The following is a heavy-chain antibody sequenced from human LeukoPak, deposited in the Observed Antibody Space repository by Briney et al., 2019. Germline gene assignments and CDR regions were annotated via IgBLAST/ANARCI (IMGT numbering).Heavy chain of an antibody. V-gene: IGHV3-7*01. J-gene: IGHJ4*02. Sequence: PGGSLRLSCVASGFTFSNYWMSWVRQAPGKGLEWVANIKEVESEKNYVDSVKGRFTISRDNAKTSLYLQMNSLRAEDTAVYYCARDSGGVKLNWGQGTLVTVSS. CDR1: GFTFSNYW. CDR3: ARDSGGVKLN. CDR2: IKEVESEK. D-gene: IGHD3-16*01.